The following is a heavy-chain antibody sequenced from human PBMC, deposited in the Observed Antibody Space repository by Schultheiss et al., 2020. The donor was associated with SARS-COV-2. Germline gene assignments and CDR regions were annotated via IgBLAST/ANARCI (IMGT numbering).Heavy chain of an antibody. J-gene: IGHJ4*02. CDR1: GGSFSGYY. Sequence: QTLSLTCAVYGGSFSGYYWSWIRQPPGKGLEWIGEINHSGSTNYNPSLKSRVTISVDTSKNQFSLKLSSVTAADTAVYYCARAVEYSSPFDYWGQGTLVTVSS. CDR3: ARAVEYSSPFDY. V-gene: IGHV4-34*01. CDR2: INHSGST. D-gene: IGHD6-6*01.